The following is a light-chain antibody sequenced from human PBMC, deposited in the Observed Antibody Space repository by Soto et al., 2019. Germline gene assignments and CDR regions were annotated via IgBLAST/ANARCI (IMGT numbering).Light chain of an antibody. J-gene: IGLJ2*01. CDR3: QTWVTGIHI. CDR1: SGHSNYA. Sequence: QSVLTQSPSASASLGASVKLTCTLSSGHSNYAIAWHQQQPEKGPRFLMKLNSDGSHSKGDGIPDRFSGSSSGAERYLTICTLQSEDEADYYCQTWVTGIHIFGGGTKLTVL. CDR2: LNSDGSH. V-gene: IGLV4-69*01.